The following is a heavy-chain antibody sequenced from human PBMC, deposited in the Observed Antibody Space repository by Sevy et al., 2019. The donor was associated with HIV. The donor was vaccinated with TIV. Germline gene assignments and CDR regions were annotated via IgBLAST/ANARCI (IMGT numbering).Heavy chain of an antibody. J-gene: IGHJ6*02. CDR3: AKGDSTFYGMDV. V-gene: IGHV3-23*01. CDR1: GFTFSTYT. Sequence: GGSLRLSCAASGFTFSTYTMTWVRQAPGKGLEWVSAISGSAGSTYYADSVKGRFTISRDNSKNTRYLQMNSLRVEDTAVYYCAKGDSTFYGMDVWGQGTTVTVSS. D-gene: IGHD6-13*01. CDR2: ISGSAGST.